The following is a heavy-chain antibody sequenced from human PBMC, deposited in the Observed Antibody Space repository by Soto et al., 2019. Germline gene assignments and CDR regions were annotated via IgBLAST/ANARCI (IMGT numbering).Heavy chain of an antibody. CDR3: ASRIAARRSHLDY. J-gene: IGHJ4*02. V-gene: IGHV4-34*01. CDR2: INHSGST. CDR1: GGSFSGYY. D-gene: IGHD6-6*01. Sequence: QVQLQQWGAGLLKPSETLSLTCAVYGGSFSGYYWSWIRQPPGKGLEWIGEINHSGSTNYNPSLKRRVTISVDTSKNQFSLKLSSVTAADTAVYYCASRIAARRSHLDYWGQGTLVTVSS.